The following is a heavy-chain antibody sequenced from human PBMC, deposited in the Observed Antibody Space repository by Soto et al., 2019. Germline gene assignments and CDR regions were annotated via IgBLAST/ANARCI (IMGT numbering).Heavy chain of an antibody. V-gene: IGHV4-34*01. D-gene: IGHD2-21*01. CDR2: INHSGST. CDR1: GGSFSGYY. CDR3: ARGRSLGEHQDY. Sequence: LSLTCAVYGGSFSGYYWSWIRQPPGKGLEWIGEINHSGSTNYNPSLKSRVTISVDTSKSQFSLKLSSVTAADTAVYYCARGRSLGEHQDYWGQGTLVTVSS. J-gene: IGHJ4*02.